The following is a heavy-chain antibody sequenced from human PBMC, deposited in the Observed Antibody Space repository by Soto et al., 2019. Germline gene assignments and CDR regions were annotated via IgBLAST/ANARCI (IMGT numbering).Heavy chain of an antibody. J-gene: IGHJ4*02. V-gene: IGHV4-59*01. CDR2: IYYSGST. CDR1: GGSISSYY. D-gene: IGHD3-22*01. CDR3: ARDDPDSSGYFDY. Sequence: QVQLQESGPGLVKPSETLSLPCTVSGGSISSYYWSWIRQPPGKGLEWIGYIYYSGSTNYNPSLKSRDTISVDTSKNQFSLKLSSVTAADTAVYYCARDDPDSSGYFDYWGQGTLVTVSS.